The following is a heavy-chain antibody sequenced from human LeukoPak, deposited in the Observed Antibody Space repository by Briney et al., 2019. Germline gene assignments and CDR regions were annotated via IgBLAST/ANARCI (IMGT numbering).Heavy chain of an antibody. CDR2: IYYSGST. D-gene: IGHD1-26*01. J-gene: IGHJ4*02. V-gene: IGHV4-39*07. CDR3: ARVGALGGHDF. CDR1: GGSISSSSYY. Sequence: SETLSLTCTVSGGSISSSSYYWGWIRQPPGKGLEWIGSIYYSGSTYYNPSLKSRVTISVDTSKNQFSLKLNSVTAADTAVYYCARVGALGGHDFWGQGSLVTVSS.